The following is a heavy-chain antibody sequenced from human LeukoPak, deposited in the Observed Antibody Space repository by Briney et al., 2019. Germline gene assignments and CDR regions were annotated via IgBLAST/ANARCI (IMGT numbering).Heavy chain of an antibody. Sequence: GGSLRLSCAASGFTFSSYSMNWVRQAPGKGLEWVSYISSSSSTIYYADSVKGRFTISRDNAKNSLYLQMNSLRAEDTAVYYCVLLAVAGSGGAFDIWGQGTMVTVSS. CDR1: GFTFSSYS. J-gene: IGHJ3*02. CDR2: ISSSSSTI. V-gene: IGHV3-48*04. CDR3: VLLAVAGSGGAFDI. D-gene: IGHD6-19*01.